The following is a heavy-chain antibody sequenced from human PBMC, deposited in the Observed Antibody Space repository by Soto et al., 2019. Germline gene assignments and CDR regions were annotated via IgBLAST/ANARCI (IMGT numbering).Heavy chain of an antibody. J-gene: IGHJ4*01. Sequence: PGGSLRLSCAASGFTFSSYGMHWVRQAPGKGLEWVAVISYDGSNKYYADSVKGRFTISRDNSKNTLYLQMNSLRAEDTAVYYCAKDSSPVTAPDDWGQGTLVTVPQ. CDR2: ISYDGSNK. V-gene: IGHV3-30*18. CDR3: AKDSSPVTAPDD. CDR1: GFTFSSYG. D-gene: IGHD6-13*01.